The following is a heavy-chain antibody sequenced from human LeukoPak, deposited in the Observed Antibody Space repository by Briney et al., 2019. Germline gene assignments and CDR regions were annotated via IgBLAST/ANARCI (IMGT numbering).Heavy chain of an antibody. J-gene: IGHJ4*02. Sequence: SETLSLTCTVSGGSISSYYWSWIRQPAGKGLEWIGRIYTSGSTNYNPSLKSRVTMSVDTSKNQFSLKLSSVTAADTAVYYCARAVRGVVTAKSESYYFDYWGQGTLVTVSS. CDR1: GGSISSYY. CDR3: ARAVRGVVTAKSESYYFDY. CDR2: IYTSGST. V-gene: IGHV4-4*07. D-gene: IGHD2-21*02.